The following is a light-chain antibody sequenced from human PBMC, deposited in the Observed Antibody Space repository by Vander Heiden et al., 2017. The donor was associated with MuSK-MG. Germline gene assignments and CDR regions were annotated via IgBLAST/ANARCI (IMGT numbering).Light chain of an antibody. Sequence: SSELTQYPAVSVALGQTVRITCQGGSLRSYYASWYQQKPGQDTVLVIYGKNNRPSGITDRFSGSSSGNTASLTITGAQAEDEADYYCNSRDSSGNHHVVFGGGTKLTVL. CDR1: SLRSYY. J-gene: IGLJ2*01. V-gene: IGLV3-19*01. CDR2: GKN. CDR3: NSRDSSGNHHVV.